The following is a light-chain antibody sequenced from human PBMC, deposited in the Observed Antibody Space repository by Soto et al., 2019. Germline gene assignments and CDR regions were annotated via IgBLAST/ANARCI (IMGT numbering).Light chain of an antibody. Sequence: EIVLTQSPATLSLSPGERAILSCGASQIVSGDYLAWYQQKPGLAPRLLIYDASTRATGIPDRFSGSGSGTDFTLTSTRLEPEDFAVYYCQQYGRSSITFGQGTRLETK. CDR1: QIVSGDY. CDR3: QQYGRSSIT. V-gene: IGKV3D-20*01. J-gene: IGKJ5*01. CDR2: DAS.